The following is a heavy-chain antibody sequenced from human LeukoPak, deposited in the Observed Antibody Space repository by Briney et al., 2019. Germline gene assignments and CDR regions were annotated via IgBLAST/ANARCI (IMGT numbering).Heavy chain of an antibody. Sequence: GGSLRLSCAASGFTFSNYNLNWVRQAPGKGLEWVSSISSSSSYIYYADSVKGRFTISRDNAKNSLYLQMNSLRAEDTAVYYCARGIVLVWFGELGAFDIWGQGTMVTVSS. CDR3: ARGIVLVWFGELGAFDI. CDR2: ISSSSSYI. CDR1: GFTFSNYN. D-gene: IGHD3-10*01. J-gene: IGHJ3*02. V-gene: IGHV3-21*01.